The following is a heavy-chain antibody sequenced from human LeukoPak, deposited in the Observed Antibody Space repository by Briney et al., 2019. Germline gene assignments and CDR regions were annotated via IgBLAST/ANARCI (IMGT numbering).Heavy chain of an antibody. Sequence: GASVKVSCKASGYTFTTYYIHWVRQAPGRGLEWMGRINPNSGVTNYAQRFQGKVTMTSDTSISTAYVELSSLRSEDTAVYYCATAGVSSGYYDSSGSPFDYWGQGTLVTVSS. D-gene: IGHD3-22*01. V-gene: IGHV1-2*06. CDR1: GYTFTTYY. J-gene: IGHJ4*02. CDR3: ATAGVSSGYYDSSGSPFDY. CDR2: INPNSGVT.